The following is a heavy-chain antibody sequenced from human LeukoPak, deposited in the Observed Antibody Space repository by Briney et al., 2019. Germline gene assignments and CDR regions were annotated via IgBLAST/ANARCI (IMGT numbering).Heavy chain of an antibody. D-gene: IGHD3-16*01. Sequence: ASVKVSCKASGYTFTSYYMHWVRQAPGQGLEWMGIINPSGGSTSYAQKCQGRGTMTRDTSTRTVYMELSSLRSEATAVYYCARDLRGAFDYWGQGTLVTVSS. CDR2: INPSGGST. CDR1: GYTFTSYY. V-gene: IGHV1-46*01. J-gene: IGHJ4*02. CDR3: ARDLRGAFDY.